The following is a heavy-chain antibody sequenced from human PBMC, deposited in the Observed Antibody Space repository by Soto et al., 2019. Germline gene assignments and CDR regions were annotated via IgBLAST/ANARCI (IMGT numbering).Heavy chain of an antibody. D-gene: IGHD4-17*01. J-gene: IGHJ4*02. CDR2: ISGSGGST. V-gene: IGHV3-23*01. CDR3: AKDTVTTISVADFDY. Sequence: LRLSCAASGFTIISYAMSWVRQAPGKGLEWVSAISGSGGSTYYADSVKGRFTISRDNSKNTLYLQMNSLRAEDTAVYYCAKDTVTTISVADFDYWGQGTLVTVSS. CDR1: GFTIISYA.